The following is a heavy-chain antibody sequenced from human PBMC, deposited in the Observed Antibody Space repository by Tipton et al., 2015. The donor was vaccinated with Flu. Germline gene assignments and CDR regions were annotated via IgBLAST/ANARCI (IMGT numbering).Heavy chain of an antibody. V-gene: IGHV4-38-2*02. CDR3: ARGDYGDYDHEADAFDI. D-gene: IGHD4-17*01. CDR1: GDSISGDYY. CDR2: IYTTTNT. J-gene: IGHJ3*02. Sequence: TLSLTCTISGDSISGDYYWGWIRQPPGKGLEWRGRIYTTTNTNYKASLKSRVTISIDRSKNQFSLTLTSVTAADAAMYFCARGDYGDYDHEADAFDIWGQGTLVTVSA.